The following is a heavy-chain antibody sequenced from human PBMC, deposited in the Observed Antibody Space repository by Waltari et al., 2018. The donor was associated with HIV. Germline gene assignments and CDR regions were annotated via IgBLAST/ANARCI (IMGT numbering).Heavy chain of an antibody. J-gene: IGHJ3*02. CDR2: IYPGDSDT. CDR3: ARQVYWGTAMVTYDAFDI. V-gene: IGHV5-51*01. D-gene: IGHD5-18*01. Sequence: EVQLVQSGAEVKKPGESLKISCKGSGYSFTSYWIGWVRQMPGKGLEWMGIIYPGDSDTRYSPSFQGQVTISADKSISTAYLQLSSLKASDTAMYYCARQVYWGTAMVTYDAFDIWGQGTMVTVSS. CDR1: GYSFTSYW.